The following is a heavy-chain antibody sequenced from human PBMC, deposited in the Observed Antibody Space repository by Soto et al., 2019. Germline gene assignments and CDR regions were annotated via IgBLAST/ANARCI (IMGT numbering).Heavy chain of an antibody. Sequence: QVQLVQSGAEVKKPGASVKVSCKASGYTFTSYGISWVRQAPGQGLEWMGWISAYNGNTNYAQKLQGRVTMTTDTPTRTAYMELRILRSDDTAVYYGGSGSQWWGLDYWGQGTLVTVSS. J-gene: IGHJ4*02. CDR1: GYTFTSYG. CDR3: GSGSQWWGLDY. D-gene: IGHD3-10*01. CDR2: ISAYNGNT. V-gene: IGHV1-18*01.